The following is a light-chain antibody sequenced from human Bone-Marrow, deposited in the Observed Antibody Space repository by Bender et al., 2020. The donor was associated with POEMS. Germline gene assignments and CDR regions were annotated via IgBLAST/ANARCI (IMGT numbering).Light chain of an antibody. J-gene: IGLJ2*01. Sequence: SYGLTQPPSVSVSPGHTANITCSGDQLGDQYASWYQLKPGQSPVLVIYEDNKRPSGIPERFSGSNSGNTATLTISGTQAMDEADYYCQAWDSSTYVIFGGGTKLTVL. CDR1: QLGDQY. CDR3: QAWDSSTYVI. V-gene: IGLV3-1*01. CDR2: EDN.